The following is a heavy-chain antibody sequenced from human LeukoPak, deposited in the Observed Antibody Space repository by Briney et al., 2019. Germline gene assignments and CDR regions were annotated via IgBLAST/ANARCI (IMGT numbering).Heavy chain of an antibody. CDR1: GDSITNINYY. Sequence: SETLSLTCSVSGDSITNINYYWGWIRQPPGRGLEWIATVYYTATTYSNPSLKSRVTISVDSSKNEVSLKVTSVTAADTAVYYCARDPVAGTGTDTWGQGTLVTVSS. CDR2: VYYTATT. J-gene: IGHJ5*02. D-gene: IGHD6-13*01. V-gene: IGHV4-39*07. CDR3: ARDPVAGTGTDT.